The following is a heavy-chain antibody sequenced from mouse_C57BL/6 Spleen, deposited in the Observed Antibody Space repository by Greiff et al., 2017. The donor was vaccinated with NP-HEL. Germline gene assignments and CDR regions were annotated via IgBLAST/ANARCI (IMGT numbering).Heavy chain of an antibody. CDR2: IRNKANGYTT. Sequence: EVQRVESGGDLVQPGGSLSLSCAASGFTFTDYYMSWVRQPPGKALEWLGFIRNKANGYTTEYSASVKGRFTISRDNSQSILYLQMNALRAEDSATYYCARYYAYAMDYWGQGTSVTVSS. J-gene: IGHJ4*01. CDR1: GFTFTDYY. CDR3: ARYYAYAMDY. D-gene: IGHD1-1*01. V-gene: IGHV7-3*01.